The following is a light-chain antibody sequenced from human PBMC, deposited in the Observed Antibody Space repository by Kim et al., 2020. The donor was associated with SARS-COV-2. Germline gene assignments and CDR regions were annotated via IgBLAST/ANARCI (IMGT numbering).Light chain of an antibody. V-gene: IGKV3-11*01. CDR3: QQRSAWPLA. J-gene: IGKJ4*01. CDR2: EAS. CDR1: QSVSSY. Sequence: IVLTQSPATLSLSPGERATLSCRASQSVSSYLAWYQQKAGQPPRLLIDEASNRATGIPTRFSGSGYGTDFTLTIYSLEPEDFAVYYCQQRSAWPLAFGGGTKVDI.